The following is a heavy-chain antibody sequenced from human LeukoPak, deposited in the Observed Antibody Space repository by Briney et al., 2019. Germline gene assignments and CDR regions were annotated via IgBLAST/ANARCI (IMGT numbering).Heavy chain of an antibody. CDR3: TSRRHYYDSSIPYAGGNYYYYMDV. V-gene: IGHV3-23*01. CDR2: ISGSGYST. J-gene: IGHJ6*03. CDR1: GFTFNNYA. D-gene: IGHD3-22*01. Sequence: PGGSLRLSCVASGFTFNNYAMTWVRQAPGKGLEWVSAISGSGYSTYYADSVKGRFTISRDNSKNTLYLQMNSLKTEDTAVYYCTSRRHYYDSSIPYAGGNYYYYMDVWGKGTTVTVSS.